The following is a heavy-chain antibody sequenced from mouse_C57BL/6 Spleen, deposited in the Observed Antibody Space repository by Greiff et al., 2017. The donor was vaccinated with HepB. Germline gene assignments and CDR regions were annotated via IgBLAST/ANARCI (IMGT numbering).Heavy chain of an antibody. V-gene: IGHV1-55*01. CDR3: ARGGHYYGSSYGYFDV. J-gene: IGHJ1*03. CDR2: IYPGSGST. CDR1: GYTFTSYW. Sequence: QVQLQQPGAELVKPGASVKMSCKASGYTFTSYWITWVKQRPGQGLEWIGDIYPGSGSTNYNEKFKSKATLTVDTSSSTAYMQLSSLTSEDSAVYYCARGGHYYGSSYGYFDVWGTGTTVTVSS. D-gene: IGHD1-1*01.